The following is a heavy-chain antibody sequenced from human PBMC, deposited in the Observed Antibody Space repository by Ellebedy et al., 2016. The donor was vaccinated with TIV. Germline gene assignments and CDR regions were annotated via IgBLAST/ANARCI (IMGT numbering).Heavy chain of an antibody. CDR2: IGTAGDR. D-gene: IGHD5-18*01. CDR1: GFTFSSYD. Sequence: GESLKISCAASGFTFSSYDMHWVRQATGKGLEWVSAIGTAGDRYYPGSVKGRFTISRENAKNYLYLQMNSLRAEDTAVYYCARDPVGGYSYGFDYWGQGTLVTVSS. V-gene: IGHV3-13*01. J-gene: IGHJ4*02. CDR3: ARDPVGGYSYGFDY.